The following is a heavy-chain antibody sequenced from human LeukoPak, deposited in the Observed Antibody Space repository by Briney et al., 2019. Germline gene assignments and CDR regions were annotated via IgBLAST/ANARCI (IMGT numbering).Heavy chain of an antibody. CDR3: ARSEGGSSWYLY. CDR2: ISAYNGNT. Sequence: ASVKVSCKASGYTFTSYGISWVRQAPGQGLEWMGWISAYNGNTNYALKFQSRVTMTTDTSTSTAYMEVRSLRSDDTAIYYCARSEGGSSWYLYWGQGTLVTVSS. CDR1: GYTFTSYG. D-gene: IGHD6-13*01. V-gene: IGHV1-18*01. J-gene: IGHJ4*02.